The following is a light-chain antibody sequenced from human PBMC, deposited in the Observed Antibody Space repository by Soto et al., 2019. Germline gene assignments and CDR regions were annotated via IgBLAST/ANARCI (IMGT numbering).Light chain of an antibody. V-gene: IGKV4-1*01. CDR3: QQYYSTPLT. CDR1: QSVFYSSNNKNY. CDR2: WAS. J-gene: IGKJ4*01. Sequence: DIVSTQSPYSLSVSLCERASINCKSIQSVFYSSNNKNYLAWYQQKPGQPPKLLIYWASTRESGVPDRFSGSGSGTDFTLTISSLQAEDVAVYYCQQYYSTPLTFGGGTKVDI.